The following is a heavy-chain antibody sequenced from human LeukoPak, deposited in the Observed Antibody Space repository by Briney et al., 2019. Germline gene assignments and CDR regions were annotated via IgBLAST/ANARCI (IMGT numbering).Heavy chain of an antibody. CDR3: ARAVGTTAFWFDP. V-gene: IGHV1-46*01. CDR1: GYTFTSYY. J-gene: IGHJ5*02. CDR2: INPSGGST. D-gene: IGHD4-17*01. Sequence: ASVKVSCKASGYTFTSYYMHWVRQAPGQGLEWMGIINPSGGSTSYAQKFQGRVTITRDTSASTAYMELSSLRSEDTAVYYCARAVGTTAFWFDPWGQGTLVTVSS.